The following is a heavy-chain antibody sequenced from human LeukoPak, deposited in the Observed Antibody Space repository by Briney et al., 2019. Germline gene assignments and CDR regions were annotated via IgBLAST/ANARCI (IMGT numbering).Heavy chain of an antibody. Sequence: GGSLRLSCAASGFTFSNYAIHWVRQAPGKGLEWVAVISYDGSNKYYADSVKGRFTISRDNSKNTLYLQMNSLRAEETAVYYCARDFSSAMVTLPFDYWGQGTLVTVSS. D-gene: IGHD5-18*01. CDR3: ARDFSSAMVTLPFDY. CDR2: ISYDGSNK. J-gene: IGHJ4*02. V-gene: IGHV3-30-3*01. CDR1: GFTFSNYA.